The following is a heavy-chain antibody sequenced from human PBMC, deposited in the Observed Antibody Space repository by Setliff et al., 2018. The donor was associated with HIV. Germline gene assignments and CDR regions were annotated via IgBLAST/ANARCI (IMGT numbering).Heavy chain of an antibody. D-gene: IGHD2-21*01. CDR1: GGSFSGYF. CDR2: INHSGSA. CDR3: ARAPRDWDCGGDCRADVAFDI. J-gene: IGHJ3*02. V-gene: IGHV4-34*01. Sequence: SETLSLTCAVYGGSFSGYFWSWIRQPPGKGLEWIGEINHSGSANYNPSLKSRVTISVDTSKNQFSLKLSSVTAAVTAVYYCARAPRDWDCGGDCRADVAFDIWGQGTMVTVSS.